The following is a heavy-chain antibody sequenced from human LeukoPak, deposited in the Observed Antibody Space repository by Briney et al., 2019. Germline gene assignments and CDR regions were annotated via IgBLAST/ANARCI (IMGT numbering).Heavy chain of an antibody. CDR2: MNPNSGNT. V-gene: IGHV1-8*01. J-gene: IGHJ6*03. D-gene: IGHD6-6*01. CDR3: ARGRRIAARLYYYYYMDV. CDR1: GYTFTSYD. Sequence: GASVKVSCKASGYTFTSYDINWVRQATGQGLKWMGWMNPNSGNTGYAQKFQGRVTMTRNTSISTAYMELSSLRSEDTAVYYCARGRRIAARLYYYYYMDVWGKGTTVTVSS.